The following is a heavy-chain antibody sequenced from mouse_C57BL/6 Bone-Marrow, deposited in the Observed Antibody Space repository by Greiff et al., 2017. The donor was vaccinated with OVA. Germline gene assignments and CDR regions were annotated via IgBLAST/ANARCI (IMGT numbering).Heavy chain of an antibody. D-gene: IGHD1-1*01. CDR2: IDPSDSYT. J-gene: IGHJ4*01. Sequence: VQLQQPGAELVMPGASVKLSCKASGYTFTSYWMHWVKQRPGQGLEWIGEIDPSDSYTNYNQKFKGKSTLTVDKSSSTAYMQLSSLTSEDSAVYYCARPTVVATGGYYAMDYWGQGTSVTVSS. V-gene: IGHV1-69*01. CDR3: ARPTVVATGGYYAMDY. CDR1: GYTFTSYW.